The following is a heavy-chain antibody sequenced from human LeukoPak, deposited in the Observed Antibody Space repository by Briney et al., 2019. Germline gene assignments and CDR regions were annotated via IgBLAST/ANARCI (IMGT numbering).Heavy chain of an antibody. J-gene: IGHJ5*02. V-gene: IGHV4-31*03. CDR2: IYYSGST. Sequence: SETLSLTCTVSGGSISSGGYYWSWIHQHPGKGLEWIGYIYYSGSTYYNPSLKSRVTISVDTSKNQFSLKLSSVTAADTAVYYCVRGYDSSGYYHNWFDPWGQGTLVTVSS. CDR1: GGSISSGGYY. CDR3: VRGYDSSGYYHNWFDP. D-gene: IGHD3-22*01.